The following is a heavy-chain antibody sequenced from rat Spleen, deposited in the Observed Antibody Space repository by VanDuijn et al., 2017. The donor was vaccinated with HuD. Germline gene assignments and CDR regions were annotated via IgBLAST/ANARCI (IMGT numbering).Heavy chain of an antibody. Sequence: EVQLVETGGGLVQPGRSLKLSCVASGFTFSSYWMYWIRQAPGKGLEWVSSINTDGGSTYYPDSVKGRFTISRENVKSTLYLQMDSLRSEDTATYYCARHTGALDYWGQGVMVTVSS. CDR3: ARHTGALDY. D-gene: IGHD4-2*01. V-gene: IGHV5-58*01. CDR1: GFTFSSYW. J-gene: IGHJ2*01. CDR2: INTDGGST.